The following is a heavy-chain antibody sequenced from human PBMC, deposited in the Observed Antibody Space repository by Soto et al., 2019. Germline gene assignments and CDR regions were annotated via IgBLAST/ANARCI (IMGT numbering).Heavy chain of an antibody. CDR1: GDSVSVNSAA. CDR3: PRESPYHASSESYFDY. J-gene: IGHJ4*02. V-gene: IGHV6-1*01. D-gene: IGHD6-19*01. Sequence: SKTLSLTCAISGDSVSVNSAAWNWIRQSPSRGLYWLGRTYYRSNWYNDYAVSVKSRITVTTDKYKNQFSLHLNSVTPEDTAVYQCPRESPYHASSESYFDYWGQGALATVYS. CDR2: TYYRSNWYN.